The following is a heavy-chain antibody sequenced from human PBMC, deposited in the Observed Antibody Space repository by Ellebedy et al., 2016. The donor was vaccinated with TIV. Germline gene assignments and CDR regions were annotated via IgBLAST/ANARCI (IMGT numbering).Heavy chain of an antibody. CDR1: GGTFSSYA. V-gene: IGHV1-69*13. D-gene: IGHD3-22*01. J-gene: IGHJ5*02. Sequence: SVKVSCXASGGTFSSYAISWVRQAPGQGLEWMGWISAYNGNTNYAQKFQGRVTITADESTSTAYMELSSLRSEDTAVYYCARGAGYYDSSGYFAWGQGTLVTVSS. CDR3: ARGAGYYDSSGYFA. CDR2: ISAYNGNT.